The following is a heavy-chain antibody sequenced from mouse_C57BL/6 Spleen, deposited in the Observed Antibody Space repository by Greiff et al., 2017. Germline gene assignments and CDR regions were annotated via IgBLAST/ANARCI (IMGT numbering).Heavy chain of an antibody. CDR2: ISNLAYSI. D-gene: IGHD2-1*01. J-gene: IGHJ4*01. Sequence: EVKLMESGGGLVQPGGSLKLSCAASGFTFSDYGMAWVRQAPRKGPEWVAFISNLAYSIYYADTVTGRFTISRENAKNTLYLEMSSLRSEDTAMYYCARPEDGNYPHYAMDYWGQGTSVTVSS. V-gene: IGHV5-15*01. CDR1: GFTFSDYG. CDR3: ARPEDGNYPHYAMDY.